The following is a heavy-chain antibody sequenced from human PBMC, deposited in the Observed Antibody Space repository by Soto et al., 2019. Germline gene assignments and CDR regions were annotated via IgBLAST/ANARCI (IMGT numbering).Heavy chain of an antibody. CDR3: ERARAGYSPDHALDV. CDR2: IDPNSGGT. J-gene: IGHJ6*02. CDR1: GYTFIGYY. V-gene: IGHV1-2*02. Sequence: QVQLVQSGAEVKKPGASVKVSCKASGYTFIGYYIHWVRQAPGQGLEWMGWIDPNSGGTSYAQKYQGRVTMTRDTSISTAYMELSRLRSDDTAVYYCERARAGYSPDHALDVWGQGPTVTVSS. D-gene: IGHD5-18*01.